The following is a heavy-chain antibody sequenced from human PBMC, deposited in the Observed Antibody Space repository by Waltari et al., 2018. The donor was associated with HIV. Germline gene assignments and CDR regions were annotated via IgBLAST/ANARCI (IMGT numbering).Heavy chain of an antibody. D-gene: IGHD2-2*01. CDR1: GFPFSSYA. Sequence: QVQLVESGGGVVQPGRSLRLSCAASGFPFSSYALHWFRQAPGKGLEWVAVISYDGSNKCYAASVKGRFTISRDNSKNTLYLQMNSLRAEDTAVYYCARDPQYCSSTSCSYYFDYWGQGTLVTVSS. CDR3: ARDPQYCSSTSCSYYFDY. CDR2: ISYDGSNK. V-gene: IGHV3-30-3*01. J-gene: IGHJ4*02.